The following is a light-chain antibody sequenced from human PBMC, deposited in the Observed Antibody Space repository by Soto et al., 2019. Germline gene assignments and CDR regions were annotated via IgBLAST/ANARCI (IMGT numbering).Light chain of an antibody. CDR3: FSHRSGDSHV. CDR2: GVT. Sequence: QSVLTQPASVSGPPGQSITISCTATSSDIGAYNYVSWYQQYPGKAPKLMIYGVTNRPSGVSNRFSGSKTGNTASLTISGLQAEDEADYYCFSHRSGDSHVFGTGTKVTVL. V-gene: IGLV2-14*01. CDR1: SSDIGAYNY. J-gene: IGLJ1*01.